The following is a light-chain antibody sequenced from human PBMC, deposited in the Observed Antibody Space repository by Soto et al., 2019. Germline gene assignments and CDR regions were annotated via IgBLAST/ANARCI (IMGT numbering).Light chain of an antibody. CDR1: QSVSSN. Sequence: EIVLTQSPATLSFSPGERATLSCRASQSVSSNLAWYQQKPGQAPRLLIYGASSLESGIPSRFSGSGSGTEFTLTISSLQPDDFATYYCQQYNSYPWTFGQGTKVDIK. CDR2: GAS. V-gene: IGKV3-15*01. J-gene: IGKJ1*01. CDR3: QQYNSYPWT.